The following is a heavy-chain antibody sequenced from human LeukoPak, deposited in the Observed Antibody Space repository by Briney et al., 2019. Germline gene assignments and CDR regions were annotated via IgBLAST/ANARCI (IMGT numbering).Heavy chain of an antibody. CDR2: IYYSGST. Sequence: SQTLSLTCTVSGGSISSGGYYWSWIRQHPGKGLEWIGYIYYSGSTYYNPSLKSRVTISVDTSKNQFSLKLSSVTAADTVVYYCARGNYDSSGYPAYYFDYWGQGTLVTVSS. CDR3: ARGNYDSSGYPAYYFDY. CDR1: GGSISSGGYY. J-gene: IGHJ4*02. V-gene: IGHV4-31*03. D-gene: IGHD3-22*01.